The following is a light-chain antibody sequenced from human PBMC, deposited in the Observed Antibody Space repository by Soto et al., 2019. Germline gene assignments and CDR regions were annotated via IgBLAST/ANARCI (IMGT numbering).Light chain of an antibody. CDR3: QQANSFPYT. CDR2: AAS. J-gene: IGKJ2*01. V-gene: IGKV1-12*01. CDR1: QGLNSW. Sequence: DIQMTQSPSSVSASIGDRVTITCRASQGLNSWLAWYQQKPGQAPKLLIYAASSLHSGVPSRFSGSGSGTDFTLTISSLQAEDFATYYWQQANSFPYTVGQGTKVEIK.